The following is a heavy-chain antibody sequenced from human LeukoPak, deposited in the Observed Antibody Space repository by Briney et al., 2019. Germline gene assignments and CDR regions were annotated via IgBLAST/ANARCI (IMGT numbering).Heavy chain of an antibody. CDR3: AKDVRYFDWLLNNEESSPPGDYYYYYMDV. Sequence: PGGSLRLSCVTSGFTFSNYWMSWVRQAPGKGLEWVANIKQDGSEKYYVDSVKGRFTISRDNAKNTLYLQMNSLRAEGTAVYYCAKDVRYFDWLLNNEESSPPGDYYYYYMDVWGKGTTVTISS. CDR2: IKQDGSEK. J-gene: IGHJ6*03. V-gene: IGHV3-7*01. CDR1: GFTFSNYW. D-gene: IGHD3-9*01.